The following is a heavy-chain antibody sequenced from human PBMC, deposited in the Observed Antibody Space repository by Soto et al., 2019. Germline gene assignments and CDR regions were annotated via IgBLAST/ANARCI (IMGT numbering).Heavy chain of an antibody. V-gene: IGHV3-23*01. CDR3: VSLHDF. Sequence: QSGGSVRLSCETSGFTFASTSMSWVRQAPGKGLEWVSSVIPSGDATYSADSVKGRFTISRDNSKNTLYLQMNSLRVEDTADYYFVSLHDFWGQGSLVAVSS. CDR1: GFTFASTS. J-gene: IGHJ4*02. CDR2: VIPSGDAT.